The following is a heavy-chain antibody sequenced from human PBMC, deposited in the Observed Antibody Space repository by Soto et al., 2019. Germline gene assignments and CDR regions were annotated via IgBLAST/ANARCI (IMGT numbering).Heavy chain of an antibody. CDR2: ISDYNGNT. V-gene: IGHV1-18*01. J-gene: IGHJ6*02. D-gene: IGHD3-10*01. CDR3: AGEGYYSGSATYSPPRYYGMDV. Sequence: QVQLVQSGAEVRKPGASVKVSCKASGYTFSNYGLSWVRQAPGQGLEWMGWISDYNGNTHYAQKFQGRLIMTTYTSTRPAYVELRSLTSDDTAVYFCAGEGYYSGSATYSPPRYYGMDVWGQGTTVTVSS. CDR1: GYTFSNYG.